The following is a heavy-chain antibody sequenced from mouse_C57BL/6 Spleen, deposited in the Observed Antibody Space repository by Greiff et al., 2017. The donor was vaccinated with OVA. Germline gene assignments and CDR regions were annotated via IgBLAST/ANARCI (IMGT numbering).Heavy chain of an antibody. D-gene: IGHD1-3*01. CDR3: ARHEEVTWSFDY. CDR2: FYPGSGSI. CDR1: GYTFTEYT. J-gene: IGHJ2*01. V-gene: IGHV1-62-2*01. Sequence: VHLVESGAELVKPGASVKLSCKASGYTFTEYTIHWVKQRSGQGLEWIGWFYPGSGSIKYNEKFKDKATLTADKSSSTVYMELSRLTSEDSAVYFCARHEEVTWSFDYWGQGTTLTVSS.